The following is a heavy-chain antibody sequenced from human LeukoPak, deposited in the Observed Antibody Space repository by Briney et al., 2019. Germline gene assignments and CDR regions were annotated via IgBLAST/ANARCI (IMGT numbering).Heavy chain of an antibody. J-gene: IGHJ4*02. V-gene: IGHV4-34*01. D-gene: IGHD5-24*01. Sequence: SETPSLTCTVSGGSISSYYWSWIRQPPGKGLEWIGEINPRGSTNYNPSLKSRVTLSADTSKNQFSLTLNSVTAADTAVYYCARRRLGYYFDYWGQGTLVTVSS. CDR1: GGSISSYY. CDR3: ARRRLGYYFDY. CDR2: INPRGST.